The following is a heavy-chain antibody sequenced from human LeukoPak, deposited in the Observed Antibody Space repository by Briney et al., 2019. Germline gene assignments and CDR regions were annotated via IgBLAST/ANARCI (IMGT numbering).Heavy chain of an antibody. CDR2: INPSGGST. Sequence: HGASVTVSCKASGYTFTSYGISWVRQAPGQGLEWMGIINPSGGSTSYAQKFQGRVTMTRDTSTSTVYMELSSLRSEDTAVYYCARGHLEMATIADRIGYYYYGMDVWGQGTTVTVSS. D-gene: IGHD5-24*01. CDR3: ARGHLEMATIADRIGYYYYGMDV. CDR1: GYTFTSYG. J-gene: IGHJ6*02. V-gene: IGHV1-46*01.